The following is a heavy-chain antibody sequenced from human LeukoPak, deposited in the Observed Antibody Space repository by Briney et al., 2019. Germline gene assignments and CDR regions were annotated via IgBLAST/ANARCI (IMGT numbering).Heavy chain of an antibody. J-gene: IGHJ4*02. V-gene: IGHV3-30*04. D-gene: IGHD3-9*01. Sequence: GGSLRLSCAASGFTFSSYAMHWVRQAPGKGLEWVAVISFDGSNKYYADSVKGRFTISRDNSKNTLYLQMNSLRAEDTAVYYCAGRRYPKSDYWGQGTLVTVSS. CDR1: GFTFSSYA. CDR2: ISFDGSNK. CDR3: AGRRYPKSDY.